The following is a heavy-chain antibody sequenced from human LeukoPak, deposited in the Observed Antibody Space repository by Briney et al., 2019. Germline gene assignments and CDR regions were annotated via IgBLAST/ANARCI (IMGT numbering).Heavy chain of an antibody. V-gene: IGHV4-59*08. D-gene: IGHD3-22*01. J-gene: IGHJ2*01. CDR1: GGSISSYY. CDR2: IYYSGST. Sequence: PSETLSLTCTVSGGSISSYYWSWIRQPPGKGLEWIGYIYYSGSTNYNPSLKSRVTISVDTSKNQFSLKLSSVTAADTAVYYCARRYYDSSGYYYTYFDLWGRGTLVTVSS. CDR3: ARRYYDSSGYYYTYFDL.